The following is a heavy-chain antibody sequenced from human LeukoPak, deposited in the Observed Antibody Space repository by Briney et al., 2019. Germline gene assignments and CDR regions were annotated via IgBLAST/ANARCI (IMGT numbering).Heavy chain of an antibody. V-gene: IGHV1-2*02. D-gene: IGHD4-17*01. CDR1: GYTFTSYY. CDR3: ARGGPFYGFDY. J-gene: IGHJ4*02. CDR2: TVTDTGGT. Sequence: GASVKVSCQASGYTFTSYYIHWVRQAPGQGLEWMGWTVTDTGGTRYARKYQGRVSMTRDTSINTVYTELSTLRYDDTAVYYCARGGPFYGFDYWSQGALVTVSS.